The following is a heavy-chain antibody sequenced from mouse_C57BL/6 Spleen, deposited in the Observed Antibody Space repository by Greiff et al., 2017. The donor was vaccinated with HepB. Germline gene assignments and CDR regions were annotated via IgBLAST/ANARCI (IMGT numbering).Heavy chain of an antibody. V-gene: IGHV1-69*01. J-gene: IGHJ2*01. CDR2: IDPSDSYT. CDR3: ASCGNYGGVFDY. CDR1: GYTFTSYW. Sequence: QVQLQQPGAELVMPGASVKLSCKASGYTFTSYWMHWVKQRPGKGLEWIGEIDPSDSYTNYNQKVKGKSTLTVDKSSSTAYMQLSSLTSEDSAVYYCASCGNYGGVFDYWGQGTTLTVSS. D-gene: IGHD2-1*01.